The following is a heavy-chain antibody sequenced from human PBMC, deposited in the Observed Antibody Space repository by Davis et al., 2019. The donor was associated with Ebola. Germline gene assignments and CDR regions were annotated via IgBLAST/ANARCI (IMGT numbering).Heavy chain of an antibody. CDR3: ARLSLRASPFDS. V-gene: IGHV5-51*01. CDR1: GYSFTSYW. J-gene: IGHJ5*01. CDR2: IYPGDSET. Sequence: KVSCKGSGYSFTSYWIGWVRQMPGKGLEWMAIIYPGDSETIYSPSFQGQVTVSADTSIRTTYLHWGSLEASHTAIYYCARLSLRASPFDSWGQGTLVTVSS.